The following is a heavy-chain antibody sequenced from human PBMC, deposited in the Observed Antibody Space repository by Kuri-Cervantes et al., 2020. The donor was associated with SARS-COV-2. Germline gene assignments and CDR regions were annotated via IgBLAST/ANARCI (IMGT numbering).Heavy chain of an antibody. D-gene: IGHD5-24*01. J-gene: IGHJ3*02. CDR1: GFTFSSYA. Sequence: GESLKIFCAASGFTFSSYAMHWVRQAPGKGLEWVAVISYDGSNKYYADSVKGRFTISRDNSKNTLYLQMNSLRAEDTAVYYCARGWDAFDIWGQGTMVTVSS. V-gene: IGHV3-30-3*01. CDR2: ISYDGSNK. CDR3: ARGWDAFDI.